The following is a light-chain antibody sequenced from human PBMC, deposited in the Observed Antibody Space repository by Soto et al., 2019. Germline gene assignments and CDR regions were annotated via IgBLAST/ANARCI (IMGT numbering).Light chain of an antibody. CDR1: QEIRNA. V-gene: IGKV1-5*01. CDR2: DAS. Sequence: IQMSQSPPTLSASVGDRVSITCRTSQEIRNALAWYQQKPGKAPKLLIFDASILESGVSSTFSASGSGTEFTLTISSLQPDDFATYYCQQYNTYSGTFGQGTKVDIK. CDR3: QQYNTYSGT. J-gene: IGKJ1*01.